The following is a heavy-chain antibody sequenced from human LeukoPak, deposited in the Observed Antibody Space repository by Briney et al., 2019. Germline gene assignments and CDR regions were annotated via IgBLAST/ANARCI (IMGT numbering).Heavy chain of an antibody. D-gene: IGHD6-6*01. J-gene: IGHJ4*02. CDR2: IYYSGRT. V-gene: IGHV4-39*01. CDR3: ARRLYSSSSFDY. Sequence: SETLSLTCTVSGGSISSSYYWGWIRQPPGKGLEWIGLIYYSGRTYYNPPLKSRLTISVDTSEKQFSLKLTSVTDADTAVYYCARRLYSSSSFDYWGQGTLVTVSS. CDR1: GGSISSSYY.